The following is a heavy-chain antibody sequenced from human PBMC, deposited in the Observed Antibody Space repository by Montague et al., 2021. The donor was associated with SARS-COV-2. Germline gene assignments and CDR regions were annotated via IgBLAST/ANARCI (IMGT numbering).Heavy chain of an antibody. CDR1: GFTFTDYF. J-gene: IGHJ6*02. CDR3: ARDIHTSSREGVDV. D-gene: IGHD6-13*01. V-gene: IGHV3-11*01. Sequence: LRLSCAASGFTFTDYFMFWSRQAPGKGLEWISYISASGTDIYYADSVKGRFTISRDNAKNSLYLQMNSLRAEDTAVYYCARDIHTSSREGVDVWGQGTTVTVSS. CDR2: ISASGTDI.